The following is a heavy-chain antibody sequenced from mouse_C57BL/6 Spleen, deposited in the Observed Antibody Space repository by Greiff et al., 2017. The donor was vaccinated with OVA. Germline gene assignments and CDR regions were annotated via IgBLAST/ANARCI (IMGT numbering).Heavy chain of an antibody. J-gene: IGHJ2*01. CDR1: GYAFTNYL. V-gene: IGHV1-54*01. Sequence: VQVVESGAELVRPGTSVKVSCKASGYAFTNYLIEWVKQRPGQGLEWIGVINPGSGGTNYNEKFKGKATLTADKSSSTAYMQLSSLTSEDSAVYFCARSGSINYFDYWGQGTTLTVSS. CDR2: INPGSGGT. D-gene: IGHD2-10*02. CDR3: ARSGSINYFDY.